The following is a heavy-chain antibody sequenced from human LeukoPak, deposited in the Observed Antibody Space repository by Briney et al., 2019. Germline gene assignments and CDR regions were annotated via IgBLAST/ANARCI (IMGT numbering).Heavy chain of an antibody. CDR3: ARDGGSGLDY. J-gene: IGHJ4*02. CDR1: GFTFSSYA. Sequence: GRSLRLSCAASGFTFSSYAMHWVRQAPGKGLEWVAVISYDGSNKYYADSVKSRFTISRDNSKNTLYLQMNSLRAEDTAVYYCARDGGSGLDYWGQGTLVTVSS. CDR2: ISYDGSNK. V-gene: IGHV3-30*04. D-gene: IGHD3-10*01.